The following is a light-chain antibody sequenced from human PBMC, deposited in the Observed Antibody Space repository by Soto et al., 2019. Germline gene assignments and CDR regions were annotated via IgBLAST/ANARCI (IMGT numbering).Light chain of an antibody. CDR3: QQYNNWPPIT. J-gene: IGKJ5*01. Sequence: DIQVTQSPSTLSASVGDRVTITCRASQSISSWLAWYQQKPGKAPNLLIYKASSLEGGVPSRFSGSGSGTEFTLTISSLQSEDFAVYYCQQYNNWPPITFGQGTRLEIK. CDR2: KAS. CDR1: QSISSW. V-gene: IGKV1-5*03.